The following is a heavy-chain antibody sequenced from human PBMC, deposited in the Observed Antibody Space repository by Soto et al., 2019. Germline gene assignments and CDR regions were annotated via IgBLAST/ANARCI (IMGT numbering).Heavy chain of an antibody. CDR1: GFTFSNAW. CDR3: TTDPASPDIECTNGVCYDY. J-gene: IGHJ4*02. Sequence: GGSLRLSCAASGFTFSNAWMSWVRQAPGKGLEWVGRIKSKTDGGTTDYAAPVKGRFTISRDDSKNTLYLQMNSLKTEDTAVYYCTTDPASPDIECTNGVCYDYWGQGTLVTVSS. CDR2: IKSKTDGGTT. V-gene: IGHV3-15*01. D-gene: IGHD2-8*01.